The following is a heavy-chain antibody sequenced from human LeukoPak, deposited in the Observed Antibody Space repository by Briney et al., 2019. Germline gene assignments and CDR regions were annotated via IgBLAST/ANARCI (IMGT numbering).Heavy chain of an antibody. Sequence: GGSLRLSCAASGFTFSDYAMHWVRQAPGKGLEWVAVIGYDGSNKYDADSVKGRFTISRDNSKNMMYLQMNSLRAEDAAVYYCARDRFMVRGVMVGTFDLWGQGTMVTVSS. D-gene: IGHD3-10*01. J-gene: IGHJ3*01. CDR2: IGYDGSNK. V-gene: IGHV3-33*01. CDR3: ARDRFMVRGVMVGTFDL. CDR1: GFTFSDYA.